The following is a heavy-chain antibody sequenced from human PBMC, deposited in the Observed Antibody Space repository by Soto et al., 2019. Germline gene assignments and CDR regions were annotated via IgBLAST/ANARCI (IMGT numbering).Heavy chain of an antibody. CDR3: ARALRNWFDP. V-gene: IGHV4-59*01. CDR2: IYYSAST. D-gene: IGHD2-21*02. J-gene: IGHJ5*02. Sequence: PSETLSLTCTVSGGSISSYYWSWVRQPPGKGLEWIGYIYYSASTNYNPSLKSRVTISVDTSKNQFSLKLSSVTAADTAVYYCARALRNWFDPWGQGTLVTVSS. CDR1: GGSISSYY.